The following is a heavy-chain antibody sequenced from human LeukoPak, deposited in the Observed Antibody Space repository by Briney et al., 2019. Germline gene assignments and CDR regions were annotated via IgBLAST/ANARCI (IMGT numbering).Heavy chain of an antibody. J-gene: IGHJ4*02. CDR2: INHSGST. V-gene: IGHV4-34*01. D-gene: IGHD3-10*01. CDR3: ATTMVRGVMSDY. CDR1: GGSFSGYY. Sequence: PSETLSLTCAVYGGSFSGYYWSWIRQPPGKGLEWIGEINHSGSTNYNPSLKSRVTMSVDTSKNQFSLKLSSVTAADTAVYYCATTMVRGVMSDYWGQGTLVTVSS.